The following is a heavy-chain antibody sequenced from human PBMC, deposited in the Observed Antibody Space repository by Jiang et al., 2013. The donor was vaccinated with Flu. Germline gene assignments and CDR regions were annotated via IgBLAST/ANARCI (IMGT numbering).Heavy chain of an antibody. CDR1: GGTFSSYT. Sequence: SSVKVSCKASGGTFSSYTISWVRQAPGQGLEWMGRIIPILGIANYAQKFQGRVTITADKSTSTAYMELSSLRSEDTAVYYCARDWPDMVRGVMEDYYYYGMDVWGQGTTVTVSS. CDR2: IIPILGIA. J-gene: IGHJ6*02. CDR3: ARDWPDMVRGVMEDYYYYGMDV. V-gene: IGHV1-69*04. D-gene: IGHD3-10*01.